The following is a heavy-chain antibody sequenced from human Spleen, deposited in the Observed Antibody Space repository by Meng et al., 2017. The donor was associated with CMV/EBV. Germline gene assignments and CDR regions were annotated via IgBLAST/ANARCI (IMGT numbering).Heavy chain of an antibody. CDR1: GGSISSSTCY. J-gene: IGHJ5*02. Sequence: LRLSCSVSGGSISSSTCYWGWVRQPPGKGLEWIGYIYYSGSTYYNPSLKSRVTISVDTSKNQFSLKLSSVTAADTAVYYCARAAGFRITGKTDWFAPWGQGTLVTVS. CDR2: IYYSGST. V-gene: IGHV4-31*03. CDR3: ARAAGFRITGKTDWFAP. D-gene: IGHD1-20*01.